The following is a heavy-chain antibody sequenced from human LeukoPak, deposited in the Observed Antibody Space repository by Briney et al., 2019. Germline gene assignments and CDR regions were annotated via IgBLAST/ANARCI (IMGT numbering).Heavy chain of an antibody. D-gene: IGHD2-2*01. Sequence: GGSLRLSCAASGFTFDDYGMSWVRQAPGKGLEWVSGINCNGGSTGYADSVKGRFTISRDNAKNSLYLQMNSLRAEDTALYYLGRVTAAEFYYYMDVWGKGTTVTVSS. J-gene: IGHJ6*03. CDR3: GRVTAAEFYYYMDV. CDR2: INCNGGST. V-gene: IGHV3-20*04. CDR1: GFTFDDYG.